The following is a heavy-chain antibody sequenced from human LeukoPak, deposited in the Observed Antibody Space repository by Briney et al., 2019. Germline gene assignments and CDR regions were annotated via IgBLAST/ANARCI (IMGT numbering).Heavy chain of an antibody. CDR1: GFTFSSYE. D-gene: IGHD1-26*01. CDR3: GSLRGSGSHYVAPNTLDY. Sequence: GGSLRLSCAASGFTFSSYEMNWVRQAPGKGLEWDSYVSSVGSTVYYADSVKGRFTLSRDNAKNPLYLQMNSLRAEDTAVYYCGSLRGSGSHYVAPNTLDYWGQGTLVTVSS. J-gene: IGHJ4*02. V-gene: IGHV3-48*03. CDR2: VSSVGSTV.